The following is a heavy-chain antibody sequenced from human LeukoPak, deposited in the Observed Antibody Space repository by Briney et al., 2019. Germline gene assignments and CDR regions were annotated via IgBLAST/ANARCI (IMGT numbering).Heavy chain of an antibody. CDR3: ARDLSGVTGYTYGRGIDY. Sequence: GGSLRLSCAASGFTFSNYAMSWVRQAPGKGLEWVSAINDSGGSTYYADSVKGRFTISRDNAKTSLYLQMNSLRAEDTAVYYCARDLSGVTGYTYGRGIDYWGQGTLVTVSS. V-gene: IGHV3-23*01. CDR1: GFTFSNYA. CDR2: INDSGGST. J-gene: IGHJ4*02. D-gene: IGHD5-18*01.